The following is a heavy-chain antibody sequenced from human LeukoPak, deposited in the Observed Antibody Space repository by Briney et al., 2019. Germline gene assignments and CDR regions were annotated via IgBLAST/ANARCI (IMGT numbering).Heavy chain of an antibody. V-gene: IGHV3-21*01. CDR3: AKGTSGIIAGGHDYYMDV. CDR2: ISSSSSYI. Sequence: GGSLRLSCAASGFTFSSYSMNWVRQAPGKGLEWVSSISSSSSYIYYADSVKGRFTISRDNSKNALYLQMISLRPEDTAMYFCAKGTSGIIAGGHDYYMDVWGKGTTVTISS. D-gene: IGHD6-13*01. CDR1: GFTFSSYS. J-gene: IGHJ6*03.